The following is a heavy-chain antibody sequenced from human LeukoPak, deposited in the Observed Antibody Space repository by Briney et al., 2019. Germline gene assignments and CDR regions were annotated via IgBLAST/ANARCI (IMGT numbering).Heavy chain of an antibody. CDR1: GFTFDNYA. Sequence: PGGSLRLSCAASGFTFDNYAMHWVRQAPGKGLEWLSIISWNSGYIGYADSVKGRFTISRDNAKKSLDLQMNSLRAEDTAFYYCAKVRGTYSSGYFFDYWGQGTLVTVPS. CDR3: AKVRGTYSSGYFFDY. V-gene: IGHV3-9*01. CDR2: ISWNSGYI. D-gene: IGHD6-19*01. J-gene: IGHJ4*02.